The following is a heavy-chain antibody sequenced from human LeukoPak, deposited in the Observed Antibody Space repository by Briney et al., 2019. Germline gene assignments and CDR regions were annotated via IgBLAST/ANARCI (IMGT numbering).Heavy chain of an antibody. Sequence: SETLSLTCTVSGGSISSSSYYWGWIRQPPGKGLEWIGSIYYSGSTYYNPSLKSRVSISVDTSKNQFSLKLSSVTAADTAVYYCARGYSGSYTPPTHWGQGTLVTVSS. CDR2: IYYSGST. D-gene: IGHD1-26*01. CDR3: ARGYSGSYTPPTH. J-gene: IGHJ4*02. V-gene: IGHV4-39*01. CDR1: GGSISSSSYY.